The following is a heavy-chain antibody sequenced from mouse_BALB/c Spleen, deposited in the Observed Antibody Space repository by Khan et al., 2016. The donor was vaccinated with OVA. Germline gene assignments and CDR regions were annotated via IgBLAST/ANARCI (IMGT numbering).Heavy chain of an antibody. CDR2: ISGDSNTF. D-gene: IGHD1-1*01. CDR3: ATSYFYGYYFDY. V-gene: IGHV5-17*02. CDR1: GFTFNSYG. J-gene: IGHJ2*01. Sequence: LVQSGGSRKLSCAASGFTFNSYGMHWVRQAPEKGLEWVAYISGDSNTFYYADTVKGRFTISRDKPKNTLFLQMTSLMSEDSAMCYCATSYFYGYYFDYWGPGTTLTVS.